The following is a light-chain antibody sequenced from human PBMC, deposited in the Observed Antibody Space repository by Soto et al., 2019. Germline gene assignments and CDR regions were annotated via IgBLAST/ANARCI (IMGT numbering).Light chain of an antibody. V-gene: IGKV1-39*01. CDR2: AAS. CDR3: QQTYSSLSVT. CDR1: ESISRH. J-gene: IGKJ5*01. Sequence: DIQMTQSPSSLSGSVGDRVTITCRASESISRHLNWYQQKPGKAPKLLIYAASTLQNGVPSRFRGGGSATDFTLTISNLQPEDFATYYCQQTYSSLSVTFGQGTRLEIK.